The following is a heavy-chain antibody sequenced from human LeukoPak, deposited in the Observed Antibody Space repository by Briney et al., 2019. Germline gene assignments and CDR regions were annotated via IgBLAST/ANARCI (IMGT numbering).Heavy chain of an antibody. CDR3: ARPRYSSSSPNPWDY. Sequence: GASVKVSCKASGNTFTGFGISGGQRALEQGFKWLGWFSTYNGNTNYAQKLQGRVTMTTDTSTSTAYMELRSLRSDDTAVYYCARPRYSSSSPNPWDYWGQGTLVTVSS. D-gene: IGHD6-13*01. J-gene: IGHJ4*02. CDR2: FSTYNGNT. CDR1: GNTFTGFG. V-gene: IGHV1-18*01.